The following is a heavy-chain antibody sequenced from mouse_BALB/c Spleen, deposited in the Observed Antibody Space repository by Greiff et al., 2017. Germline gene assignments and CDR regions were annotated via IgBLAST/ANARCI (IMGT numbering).Heavy chain of an antibody. J-gene: IGHJ3*01. V-gene: IGHV1S127*01. CDR1: GYSFTSYW. CDR3: ARENPNWFAY. CDR2: IDPSDSET. Sequence: VQLQQSGPQLVRPGASVKISCKASGYSFTSYWMHWVKQRPGQGLEWIGMIDPSDSETRLNQKFKDKATLTVDKSSSTAYMQLSSPTSEDSAVYYCARENPNWFAYWGQGTLVTVSA.